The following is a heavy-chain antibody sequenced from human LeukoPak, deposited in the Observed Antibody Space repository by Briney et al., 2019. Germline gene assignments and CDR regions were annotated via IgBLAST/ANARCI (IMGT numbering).Heavy chain of an antibody. J-gene: IGHJ4*02. CDR1: GGSISNYF. Sequence: PWETLTLTCSVSGGSISNYFWTWIRQPPGKGLEWIGYIYYSGSTNYNPSLKSRVTTSVDTSKNQLSLKLSSVTAADTAVYYCARVIGYCSSTSCFGYFDYWGQGTLVTVSS. CDR2: IYYSGST. CDR3: ARVIGYCSSTSCFGYFDY. D-gene: IGHD2-2*01. V-gene: IGHV4-59*08.